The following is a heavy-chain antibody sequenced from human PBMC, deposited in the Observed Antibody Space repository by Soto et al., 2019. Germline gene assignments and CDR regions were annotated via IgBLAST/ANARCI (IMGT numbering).Heavy chain of an antibody. V-gene: IGHV3-33*08. CDR3: ARVKYSGTTDAFDI. Sequence: GGSLRLSCAASGFTFSSYGLHWVRQAPGKGLEWVAVIWYDGSNKYYADSVKGRFTISRDNSKNTLYLQMNSLRAEDTAVYYCARVKYSGTTDAFDIWGQGTMVTVSS. D-gene: IGHD6-6*01. J-gene: IGHJ3*02. CDR2: IWYDGSNK. CDR1: GFTFSSYG.